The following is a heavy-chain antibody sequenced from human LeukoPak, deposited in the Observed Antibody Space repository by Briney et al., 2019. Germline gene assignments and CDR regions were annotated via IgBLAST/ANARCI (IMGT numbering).Heavy chain of an antibody. CDR2: ISGSGTTT. V-gene: IGHV3-23*01. Sequence: QPGGSLRLSCGASGFIFRTYAMTWVRQAPGKGLEWVSVISGSGTTTYYADSVKGRFTISRDNSRSTMYLQMNSLRAEDTAVYHCASLMWELLPLALHTLDYWGQGTLVTVSS. CDR3: ASLMWELLPLALHTLDY. D-gene: IGHD1-26*01. CDR1: GFIFRTYA. J-gene: IGHJ4*02.